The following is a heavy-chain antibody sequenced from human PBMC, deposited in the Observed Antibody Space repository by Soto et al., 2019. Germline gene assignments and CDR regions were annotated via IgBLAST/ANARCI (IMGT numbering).Heavy chain of an antibody. J-gene: IGHJ6*02. CDR3: ARRVAAGIDYYYYYGMDV. D-gene: IGHD6-25*01. CDR1: GYSFTSYW. CDR2: IYPGDSDT. Sequence: GESLKISCKGSGYSFTSYWIGWVRQMPGKGLEWMGIIYPGDSDTRYSPSFQGQVTISADKSISTAYLQWSSLKASDTAMYYFARRVAAGIDYYYYYGMDVWGQGTTVTVSS. V-gene: IGHV5-51*01.